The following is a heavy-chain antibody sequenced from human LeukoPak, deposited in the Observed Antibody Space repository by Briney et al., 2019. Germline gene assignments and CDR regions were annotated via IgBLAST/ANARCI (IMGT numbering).Heavy chain of an antibody. J-gene: IGHJ4*02. D-gene: IGHD3-10*01. CDR2: IYYSGST. CDR1: GGSISSYC. V-gene: IGHV4-59*01. CDR3: AREGRSGGYFDY. Sequence: TSETLSLTCTVCGGSISSYCWSWIRQPPGKGLEWIGYIYYSGSTNYNPSLKSRVTISVDTSKNQFSLKLSSVTAADTAMYYCAREGRSGGYFDYWGQGTLVTVSS.